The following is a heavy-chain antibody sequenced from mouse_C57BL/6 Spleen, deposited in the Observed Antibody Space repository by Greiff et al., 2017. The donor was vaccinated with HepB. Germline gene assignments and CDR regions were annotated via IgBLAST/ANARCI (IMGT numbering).Heavy chain of an antibody. J-gene: IGHJ2*01. V-gene: IGHV5-17*01. CDR3: ARYYYGNYFDY. Sequence: EVQLVESGGGLVKPGGSLKLSCAASGFTFSDYGMHWVRQAPEKGLEWVAYISSGSSTINYADTVKGRFTISRDNAKNTLFLQRTSLRSEDAAMYYCARYYYGNYFDYWGQGTTLTVSS. CDR2: ISSGSSTI. CDR1: GFTFSDYG. D-gene: IGHD1-1*01.